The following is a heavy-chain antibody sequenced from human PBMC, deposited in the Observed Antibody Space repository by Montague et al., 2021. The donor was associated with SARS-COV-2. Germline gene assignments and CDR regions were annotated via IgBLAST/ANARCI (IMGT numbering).Heavy chain of an antibody. J-gene: IGHJ5*02. CDR3: ARGISLFDP. CDR2: INGASSRT. CDR1: GFIFSDYN. Sequence: SRRLSCDASGFIFSDYNLTWLRQTPGKGLEWISYINGASSRTNYADSVKGRFTISRDNAKNSLFLQMNSLRVEDTAVYYCARGISLFDPWGQGTLVTVSS. V-gene: IGHV3-11*05.